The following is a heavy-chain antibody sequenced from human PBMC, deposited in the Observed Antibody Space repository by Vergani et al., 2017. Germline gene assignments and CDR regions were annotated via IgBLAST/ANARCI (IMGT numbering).Heavy chain of an antibody. J-gene: IGHJ4*02. V-gene: IGHV3-30*02. CDR3: AKHFRGWGIDY. CDR2: IQFDGSNQ. Sequence: QVQLVESGGGVVQRGGSLRLSCATSGFTLGTYDMQWIRQGPGKGLEFVAFIQFDGSNQYYADSVKGRFTLSRDFSKNTLYLQMNSLRTDDTATYYCAKHFRGWGIDYWGQGTQVIVSS. D-gene: IGHD3-16*01. CDR1: GFTLGTYD.